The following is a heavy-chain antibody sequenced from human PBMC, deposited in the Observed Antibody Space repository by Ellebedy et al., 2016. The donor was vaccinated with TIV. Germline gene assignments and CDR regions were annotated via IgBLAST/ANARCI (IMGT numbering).Heavy chain of an antibody. CDR1: GFTFSSYA. CDR2: INGGGDST. J-gene: IGHJ4*02. V-gene: IGHV3-23*01. Sequence: GGSLRLSCAASGFTFSSYAMSWVRQAPGKGLEWVSTINGGGDSTFYADSVKGRFTISRDNSKNTLYLQMNSLRSDDTAVYYCARDLGPRLRCCDYWGQGTLVTVSS. CDR3: ARDLGPRLRCCDY. D-gene: IGHD4-17*01.